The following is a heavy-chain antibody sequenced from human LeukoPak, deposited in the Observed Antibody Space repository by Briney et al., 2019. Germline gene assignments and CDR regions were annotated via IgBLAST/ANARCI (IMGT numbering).Heavy chain of an antibody. V-gene: IGHV4-34*01. J-gene: IGHJ2*01. CDR2: INHSGST. CDR3: ARGVARHWYFDL. Sequence: SETLSLTWAVYGGSFSGYYWSWIRQPPGKGLEWIGEINHSGSTNYIPSLKSRVTISVDTSKNQFSLKLSSVTAADTSVYYCARGVARHWYFDLWGRGTLVTVSS. CDR1: GGSFSGYY.